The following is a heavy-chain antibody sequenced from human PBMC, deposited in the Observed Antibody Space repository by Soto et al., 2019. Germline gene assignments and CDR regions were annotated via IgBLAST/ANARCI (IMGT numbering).Heavy chain of an antibody. CDR2: IYSGGGT. D-gene: IGHD3-16*02. Sequence: EVQLVESGGGLVQPGGSLRLSCAASGFIVSNNYMSWVRQAPGKGLEWVSVIYSGGGTSYADSVKGRFTISRDNSKNTLYLQMNSLRDEDTAVYYCARGYVWGSYRIALDFWGQGTLVTVSS. J-gene: IGHJ4*02. CDR3: ARGYVWGSYRIALDF. CDR1: GFIVSNNY. V-gene: IGHV3-66*01.